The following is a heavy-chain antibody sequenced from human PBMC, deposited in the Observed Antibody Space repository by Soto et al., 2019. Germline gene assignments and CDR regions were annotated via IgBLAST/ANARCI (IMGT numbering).Heavy chain of an antibody. V-gene: IGHV1-69*06. Sequence: SVKVSCKASGGTFSSYAISWVRQAPGQGLEWMGGIIPIFGTANYAQKFQGRVTITADKSTSTAYMELSSLRSEDTAVYYCARVPRSSGPKPYGMDVWGQGTTVTVSS. CDR3: ARVPRSSGPKPYGMDV. CDR2: IIPIFGTA. CDR1: GGTFSSYA. J-gene: IGHJ6*02. D-gene: IGHD3-22*01.